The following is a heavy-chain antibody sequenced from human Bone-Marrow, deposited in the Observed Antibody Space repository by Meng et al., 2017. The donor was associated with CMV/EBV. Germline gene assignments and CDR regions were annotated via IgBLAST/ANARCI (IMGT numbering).Heavy chain of an antibody. Sequence: ASVKVSCKASGYTFTGYYMHWVRQAPGQGLEWMGWINPNSGGTNYAQKFQGRVTMTRDTSISTAYMELSRLRSDDTAVYYCARMTSGSSAWYGSMDVWGQGPTVTVSS. CDR1: GYTFTGYY. V-gene: IGHV1-2*02. J-gene: IGHJ6*02. CDR3: ARMTSGSSAWYGSMDV. CDR2: INPNSGGT. D-gene: IGHD6-19*01.